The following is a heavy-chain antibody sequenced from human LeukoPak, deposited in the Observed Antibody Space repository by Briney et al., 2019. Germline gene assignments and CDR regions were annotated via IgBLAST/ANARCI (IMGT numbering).Heavy chain of an antibody. D-gene: IGHD2-15*01. J-gene: IGHJ4*02. V-gene: IGHV4-59*01. CDR1: GGSISSYY. CDR2: IYYSGST. Sequence: PSETLSLTCTVSGGSISSYYWSWIRQPPGKGLEWIGYIYYSGSTNYNPSLKSRVTISVDTSKNQFSLKLSSVTAADTAVYYCARTMSHGYCGGGSCRLQYFDYWGQGTLVTVSS. CDR3: ARTMSHGYCGGGSCRLQYFDY.